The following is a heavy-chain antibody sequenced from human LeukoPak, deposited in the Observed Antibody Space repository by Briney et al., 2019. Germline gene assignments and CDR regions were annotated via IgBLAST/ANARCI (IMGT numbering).Heavy chain of an antibody. D-gene: IGHD3-10*01. CDR3: ASRDGYYYGSGIDY. CDR2: ISGSGGST. CDR1: GFTFSSYA. J-gene: IGHJ4*02. Sequence: GGSLRLSCAASGFTFSSYAMSWVRQAPGKGLEWVSAISGSGGSTYYADSVKGRFTISRDNAKNSLYLQMNSLRAEDTAVYYCASRDGYYYGSGIDYWGQGTLVTVSS. V-gene: IGHV3-23*01.